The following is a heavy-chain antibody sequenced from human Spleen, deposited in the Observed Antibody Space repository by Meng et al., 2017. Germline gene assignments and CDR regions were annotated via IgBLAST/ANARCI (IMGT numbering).Heavy chain of an antibody. J-gene: IGHJ4*02. CDR1: GYTFFTYG. CDR2: ISTYTGNT. V-gene: IGHV1-18*01. D-gene: IGHD5-12*01. Sequence: QVQLVQSGAEVKEPGASVKVSCKSSGYTFFTYGISWVRQAPGQGLEWVGWISTYTGNTRYAQKLQGRVTMTTDTSATTAYLELRSLRSDDTAVYYCTRDRSATIGIVAYWGQGTLVTVSS. CDR3: TRDRSATIGIVAY.